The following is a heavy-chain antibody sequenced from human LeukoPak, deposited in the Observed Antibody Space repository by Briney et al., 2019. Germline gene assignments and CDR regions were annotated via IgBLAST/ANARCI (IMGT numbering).Heavy chain of an antibody. CDR1: GGSFGGYY. J-gene: IGHJ6*04. CDR3: ARGGGVLQLLV. Sequence: PSETLSLTCAVYGGSFGGYYWSWIRQPPGKGLEWIGEINHSGSTNYNPSLKSRVTISVDTSKNQFSLKLSSVTAADTAVYYCARGGGVLQLLVWGKGTTVTVSS. V-gene: IGHV4-34*01. D-gene: IGHD1-26*01. CDR2: INHSGST.